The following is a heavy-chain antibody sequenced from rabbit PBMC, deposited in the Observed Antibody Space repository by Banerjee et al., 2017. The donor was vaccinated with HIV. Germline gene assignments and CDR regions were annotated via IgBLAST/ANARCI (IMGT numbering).Heavy chain of an antibody. Sequence: QEQLEESGGGLVKPEGSLTLTCTSSGFSFSRTYWICWVRQAPGKGLEWIGCIYAGSGGTTYYASWAKGRFTISKTSSTTVTLQMTSLTAADTATYFCARWGAGYADYDLWGPGTLVSV. CDR1: GFSFSRTYW. CDR2: IYAGSGGTT. J-gene: IGHJ4*01. CDR3: ARWGAGYADYDL. D-gene: IGHD3-1*01. V-gene: IGHV1S45*01.